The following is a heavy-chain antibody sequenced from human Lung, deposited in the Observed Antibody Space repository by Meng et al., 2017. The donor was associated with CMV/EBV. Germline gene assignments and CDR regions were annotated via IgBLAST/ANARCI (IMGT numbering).Heavy chain of an antibody. V-gene: IGHV1-46*01. CDR2: INPNDGTA. J-gene: IGHJ4*02. CDR3: GRDYCSGGSCHQCDY. CDR1: GYAFSAYY. D-gene: IGHD2-15*01. Sequence: SXXVSXKASGYAFSAYYIHWVRRAPGQGLEWMGLINPNDGTARYAQKFNGRVTMTRDTSTSTVYMELSSLRSDDTAVYYCGRDYCSGGSCHQCDYWGQGXLVTVSS.